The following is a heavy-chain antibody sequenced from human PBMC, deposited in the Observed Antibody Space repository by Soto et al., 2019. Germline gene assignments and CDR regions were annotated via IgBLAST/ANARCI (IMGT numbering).Heavy chain of an antibody. CDR3: ARGGTMVRGVIMNAFDL. CDR1: GGSVRSYY. CDR2: IYTSGST. V-gene: IGHV4-4*07. Sequence: LWLTSTYCGGSVRSYYRSWIRQPAGKGLEWIGRIYTSGSTNYNPSLKSRVTMSVDTSKNQFSLKLSSVTAADTAVYYCARGGTMVRGVIMNAFDLWGQGTMVTVSS. J-gene: IGHJ3*01. D-gene: IGHD3-10*01.